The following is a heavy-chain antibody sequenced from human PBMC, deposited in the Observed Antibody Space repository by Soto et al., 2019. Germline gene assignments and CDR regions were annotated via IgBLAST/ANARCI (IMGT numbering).Heavy chain of an antibody. CDR3: ARDLAKGGGSAGFDY. CDR2: INPNSGGT. J-gene: IGHJ4*02. V-gene: IGHV1-2*02. CDR1: GYTFTGYY. Sequence: ASVKVSCKASGYTFTGYYIHWVRPATGQGLEWMGWINPNSGGTKYPQKFQGRVTMTRDTSIRTVYMSLTGLKSDDTAVYFCARDLAKGGGSAGFDYWGQGTLVTVSS. D-gene: IGHD2-15*01.